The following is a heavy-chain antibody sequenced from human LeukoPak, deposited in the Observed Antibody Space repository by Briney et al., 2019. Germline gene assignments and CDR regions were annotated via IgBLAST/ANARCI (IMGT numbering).Heavy chain of an antibody. V-gene: IGHV4-59*01. CDR1: GGSISSYY. D-gene: IGHD6-19*01. CDR2: IYYSGST. CDR3: ARDRAVAATKYYYGMDV. J-gene: IGHJ6*02. Sequence: PSETLSLTCTVSGGSISSYYWSWIRQPPGKGLEWIGYIYYSGSTNYNPSLKSRVTISVDTSKNQFSLKLSSVTAADTAVYYCARDRAVAATKYYYGMDVWGQGTTVTVSS.